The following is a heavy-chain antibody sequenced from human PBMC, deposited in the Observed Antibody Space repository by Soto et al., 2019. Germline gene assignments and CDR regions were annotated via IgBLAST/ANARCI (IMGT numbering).Heavy chain of an antibody. CDR2: IYWVDDK. D-gene: IGHD3-3*01. J-gene: IGHJ4*02. V-gene: IGHV2-5*02. CDR3: AHRVLRTVFGLVTTTAIYFDF. Sequence: QITLKESGPTVVKPTETLTLTCTFSGFSLTTSGVGVGWVRQSPGKAPEWLALIYWVDDKRYSTSLNSRLIITKDTSKNQVVLTMANVVPADTATYYCAHRVLRTVFGLVTTTAIYFDFWGPGTPVVVSS. CDR1: GFSLTTSGVG.